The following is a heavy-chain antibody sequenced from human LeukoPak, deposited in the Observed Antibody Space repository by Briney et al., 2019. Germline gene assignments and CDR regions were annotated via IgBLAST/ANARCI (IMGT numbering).Heavy chain of an antibody. D-gene: IGHD3-22*01. CDR3: ARDEGVTMIVEGGTLDY. V-gene: IGHV1-2*02. CDR1: GYTFTGYY. CDR2: INPNSGGT. Sequence: GASVKVSCKASGYTFTGYYMHWVRQAPGQGLEWMGWINPNSGGTNYAQKFQGRVTMTRDTSISTAYMELSRLRSDDTAVYYCARDEGVTMIVEGGTLDYWGQGTLVTVSS. J-gene: IGHJ4*02.